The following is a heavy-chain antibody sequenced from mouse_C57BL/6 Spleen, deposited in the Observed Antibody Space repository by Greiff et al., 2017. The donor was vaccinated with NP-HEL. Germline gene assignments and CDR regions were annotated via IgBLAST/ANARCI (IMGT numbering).Heavy chain of an antibody. CDR1: GYSFTGYY. CDR3: ARDDYDY. Sequence: VQLKESGPELVKPGASVKISCKASGYSFTGYYMNWVKQSPEKGLEWIGEINPSTGGTTYNQKFKAKATLTVDKSSSTAYMQLKSLTSEDSAVYYCARDDYDYWGQGTLVTVSA. J-gene: IGHJ3*01. CDR2: INPSTGGT. V-gene: IGHV1-42*01. D-gene: IGHD2-4*01.